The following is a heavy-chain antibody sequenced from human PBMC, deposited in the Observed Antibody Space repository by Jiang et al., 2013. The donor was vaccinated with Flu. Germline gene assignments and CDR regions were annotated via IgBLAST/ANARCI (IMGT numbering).Heavy chain of an antibody. CDR2: ISYDGSNK. CDR3: AKIFPSGSGSYPNFDY. Sequence: SCAASGFTFSSYGMHWVRQAPGKGLEWVAVISYDGSNKYYADSVKGRFTISRDNSKNTLYLQMNSLRAEDTAVYYCAKIFPSGSGSYPNFDYWGQGTLVTVSS. J-gene: IGHJ4*02. V-gene: IGHV3-30*18. D-gene: IGHD3-10*01. CDR1: GFTFSSYG.